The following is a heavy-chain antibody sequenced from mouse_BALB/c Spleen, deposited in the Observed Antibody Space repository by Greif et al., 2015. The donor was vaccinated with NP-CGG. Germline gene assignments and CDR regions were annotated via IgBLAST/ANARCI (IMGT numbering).Heavy chain of an antibody. CDR2: IYPGDGDT. CDR3: ARSRGYFDV. V-gene: IGHV1-80*01. J-gene: IGHJ1*01. Sequence: QVQLQQSGAELVRPGSSVKISCKASGYAFSSYWMNWVKQRPGQGLEWIGQIYPGDGDTNYNGKFKGKATQTADKSSSTAYMQLSSLTSEDSAVYLCARSRGYFDVWGAGTTVTVSS. CDR1: GYAFSSYW.